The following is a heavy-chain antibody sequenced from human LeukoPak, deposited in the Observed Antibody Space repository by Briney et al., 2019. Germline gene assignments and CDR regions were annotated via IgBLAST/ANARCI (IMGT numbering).Heavy chain of an antibody. Sequence: PGGSLRLYCAASGFTFSSYGMHWVRPAPGKGLEWVAFIRYDGSNKYYADSVKGRFTISRDNSKNTLYLQMNSLRAEDTAVYYCATDRGYYTSGSYYLDYWGQGTLVTVSS. V-gene: IGHV3-30*02. D-gene: IGHD3-10*01. CDR1: GFTFSSYG. CDR3: ATDRGYYTSGSYYLDY. J-gene: IGHJ4*02. CDR2: IRYDGSNK.